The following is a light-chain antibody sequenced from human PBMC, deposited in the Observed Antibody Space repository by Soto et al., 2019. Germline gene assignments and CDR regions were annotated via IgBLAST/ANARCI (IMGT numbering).Light chain of an antibody. CDR3: QQLNSYPPT. J-gene: IGKJ2*01. CDR1: QGISSY. CDR2: AAS. Sequence: IQLTQSPSSLSASVGDRVTITCRASQGISSYLAWYQQKPGKAPNLLIYAASTLQSGVPSRFSGSGSGTYFPLTITRLQHEDFATYYCQQLNSYPPTFGQGTKLEI. V-gene: IGKV1-9*01.